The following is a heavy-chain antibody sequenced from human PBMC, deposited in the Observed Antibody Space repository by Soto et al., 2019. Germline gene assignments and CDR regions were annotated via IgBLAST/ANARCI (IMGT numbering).Heavy chain of an antibody. J-gene: IGHJ3*02. V-gene: IGHV3-30-3*01. CDR3: ASTWELNDAFDI. CDR1: GFTFSIYA. D-gene: IGHD1-26*01. CDR2: ISYDGSDK. Sequence: WGSLVLCCAASGFTFSIYAMPWVRQAPGKGLEWVAVISYDGSDKYYADSVKGRFTISRDNSKNTLYLQMNSLRAEDTAVYYCASTWELNDAFDIWGHGTMVTVSS.